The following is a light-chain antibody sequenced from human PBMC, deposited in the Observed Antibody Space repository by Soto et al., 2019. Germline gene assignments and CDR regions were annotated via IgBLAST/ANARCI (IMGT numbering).Light chain of an antibody. J-gene: IGKJ1*01. Sequence: EIVMTQSPATLSVSPGERATLSCRARQSVRSNLAWYQQKPGQAPRPLNYGASPRATGIPARLSGSGSGIEFALTICSLQSEHFAVYYCNQYKNSIGTFGQGTKVEIK. CDR1: QSVRSN. V-gene: IGKV3-15*01. CDR3: NQYKNSIGT. CDR2: GAS.